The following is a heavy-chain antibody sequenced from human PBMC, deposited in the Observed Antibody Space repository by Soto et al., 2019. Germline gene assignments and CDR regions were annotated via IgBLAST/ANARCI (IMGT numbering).Heavy chain of an antibody. D-gene: IGHD6-13*01. CDR1: GYTFTGYY. CDR3: ARVSSSRGWFDP. J-gene: IGHJ5*02. Sequence: ASVKVYCKASGYTFTGYYMHWVRQAPGQGLEWMGWINPNSGGTNYAQKFQGRVTMTRDTSISTAYMELSRLRSDDTAVYYCARVSSSRGWFDPWGQGTLVTVSS. V-gene: IGHV1-2*02. CDR2: INPNSGGT.